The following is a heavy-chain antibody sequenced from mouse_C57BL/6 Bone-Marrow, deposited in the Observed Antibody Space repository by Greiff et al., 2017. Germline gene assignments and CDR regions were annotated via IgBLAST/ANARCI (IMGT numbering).Heavy chain of an antibody. J-gene: IGHJ2*01. V-gene: IGHV1-82*01. CDR3: ARWGELGGDY. CDR1: GYAFSSSW. D-gene: IGHD4-1*01. Sequence: QVQLQQSGPELVKPGASVKISCKASGYAFSSSWMNWVKPRPGKGLEWIGRIYPGDGDTNYNGKFKGKATLTADKSSSTAYMQLSSLTSEDSAVYFCARWGELGGDYGGQGTTLTVSS. CDR2: IYPGDGDT.